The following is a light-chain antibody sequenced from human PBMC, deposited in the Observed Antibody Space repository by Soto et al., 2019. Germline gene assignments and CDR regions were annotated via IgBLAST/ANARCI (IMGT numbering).Light chain of an antibody. CDR2: DAS. Sequence: DSQMTQSPPTLSASIGDRVTIACRASQSISMFLAWYQRKPGEAPKLLIYDASILETGVPSRVRGSGSGTEFTLTINSLQPDDFADYYCQQYSGYPLTFGGGTKV. CDR1: QSISMF. V-gene: IGKV1-5*01. J-gene: IGKJ4*01. CDR3: QQYSGYPLT.